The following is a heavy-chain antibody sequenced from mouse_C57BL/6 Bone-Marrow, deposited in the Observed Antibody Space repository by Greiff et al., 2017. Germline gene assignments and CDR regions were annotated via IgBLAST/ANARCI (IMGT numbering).Heavy chain of an antibody. CDR3: ARPSSSCSWFAY. D-gene: IGHD1-1*01. CDR2: ISSCGSYT. V-gene: IGHV5-6*01. J-gene: IGHJ3*01. Sequence: EVKLVESGGDLVKPGGSLKLSCAVSGFTFSSYGMSWVRQTPDKRLEWVATISSCGSYTYYPDSVKGRFTISRDNAKNTLYLQMSSLKSEDTAMYYCARPSSSCSWFAYWGQGTLVTVSA. CDR1: GFTFSSYG.